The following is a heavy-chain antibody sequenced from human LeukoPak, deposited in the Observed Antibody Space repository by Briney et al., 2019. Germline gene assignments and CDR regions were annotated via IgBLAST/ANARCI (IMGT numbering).Heavy chain of an antibody. CDR1: GFTFTSSA. Sequence: GASVKVSCKASGFTFTSSAMQWVRQARGQRLEWIGWIVVGSGNTNYAQKFQERVTITRDMSTSTAYMELSSLRSEDTAVYYCATTNCSGGSCYPDWFDPWGQGTLVTVSS. CDR3: ATTNCSGGSCYPDWFDP. D-gene: IGHD2-15*01. J-gene: IGHJ5*02. CDR2: IVVGSGNT. V-gene: IGHV1-58*02.